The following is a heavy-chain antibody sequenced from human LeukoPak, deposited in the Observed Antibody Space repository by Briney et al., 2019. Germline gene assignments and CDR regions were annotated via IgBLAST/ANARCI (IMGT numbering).Heavy chain of an antibody. V-gene: IGHV3-11*01. CDR3: ARGGAAVDIVATMYYYYYMDV. Sequence: GGSLRLSCAASGFSLGDYYMSWIRQAPGKGLGWVSYISSIGSTIYYADSVKGRFTISRDTAKNSLHLQMNSLSAADTAVYYCARGGAAVDIVATMYYYYYMDVWGKGTTVTVSS. J-gene: IGHJ6*03. CDR2: ISSIGSTI. CDR1: GFSLGDYY. D-gene: IGHD5-12*01.